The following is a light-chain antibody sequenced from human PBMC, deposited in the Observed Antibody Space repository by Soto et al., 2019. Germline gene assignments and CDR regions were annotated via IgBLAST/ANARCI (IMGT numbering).Light chain of an antibody. CDR2: SNN. CDR1: SSNIGSNT. CDR3: AAWDDSLNAVV. V-gene: IGLV1-44*01. Sequence: LTQPPSASGTPGQRVTISCSGSSSNIGSNTVNWYQQLPGTAPKLLIYSNNQRPSGVPDRFSGSKSGTSASLAISGLQSEDEADYYCAAWDDSLNAVVFGGGTKLTVL. J-gene: IGLJ2*01.